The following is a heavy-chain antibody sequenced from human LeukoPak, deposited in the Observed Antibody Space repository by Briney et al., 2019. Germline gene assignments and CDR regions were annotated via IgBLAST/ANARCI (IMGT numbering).Heavy chain of an antibody. CDR1: GFIVSSNY. Sequence: PGGSLRLSCTASGFIVSSNYMCWVRQAPGKGLEWVSVIYTGGTTYYADSVKGRFTSSRDNSKNTLYLQMNSLGAEDTAVYYCARAYSGNDAYYFDYWGQGTLVTVSS. CDR2: IYTGGTT. CDR3: ARAYSGNDAYYFDY. V-gene: IGHV3-53*01. J-gene: IGHJ4*02. D-gene: IGHD5-12*01.